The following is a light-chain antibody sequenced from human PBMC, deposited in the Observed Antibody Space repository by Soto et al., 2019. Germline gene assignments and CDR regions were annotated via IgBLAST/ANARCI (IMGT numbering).Light chain of an antibody. V-gene: IGLV4-69*01. CDR2: LNSDGSH. Sequence: QLVLTQSPSASASLGASVKLTCTLSSGHSNYAIAWHQQQSEKGPRYLMKLNSDGSHSKGDGIPDRFSGSSSGAERYFTISSLQSEDEADYYCQTWGSGIVVFGGATKLTVL. CDR3: QTWGSGIVV. CDR1: SGHSNYA. J-gene: IGLJ2*01.